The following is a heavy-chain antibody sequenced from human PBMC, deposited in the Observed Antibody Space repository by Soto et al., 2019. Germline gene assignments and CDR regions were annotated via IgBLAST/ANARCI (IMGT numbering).Heavy chain of an antibody. J-gene: IGHJ5*02. D-gene: IGHD2-15*01. V-gene: IGHV1-69*02. CDR3: ARGGCSWQMGWFDP. CDR2: IIPSLGIA. CDR1: GGTFSSYT. Sequence: QVQLVQSGAEVKKPGSSVKVSCKASGGTFSSYTISWVRPAPGQGPAWMGRIIPSLGIANYAQKFQGRVTITADKFTSTAYMELSSLRSEDTAVYYCARGGCSWQMGWFDPWGQGTLVTVSS.